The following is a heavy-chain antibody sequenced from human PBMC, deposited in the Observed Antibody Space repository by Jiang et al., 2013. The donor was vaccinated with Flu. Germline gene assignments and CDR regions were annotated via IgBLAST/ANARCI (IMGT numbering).Heavy chain of an antibody. CDR3: AREMVVVTTDRWFDP. CDR1: GGSISSYY. CDR2: IYYSGST. D-gene: IGHD2-21*02. J-gene: IGHJ5*02. V-gene: IGHV4-59*01. Sequence: LLKPSETLSLTCTVSGGSISSYYWSWIRQPPGKGLEWIGYIYYSGSTNYNPSLKSRVTISVDTSKNQFSLKLRSVTAADTAVYYCAREMVVVTTDRWFDPGAREPWSPSPQ.